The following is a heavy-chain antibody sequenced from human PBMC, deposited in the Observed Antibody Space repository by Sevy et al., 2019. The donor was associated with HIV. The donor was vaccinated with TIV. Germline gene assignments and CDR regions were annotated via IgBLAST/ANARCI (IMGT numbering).Heavy chain of an antibody. CDR2: IKQDGSVK. J-gene: IGHJ4*02. CDR3: VRAIAADGSF. V-gene: IGHV3-7*01. CDR1: GFTLNSYW. Sequence: GGSLRLSCVASGFTLNSYWMSWVRQAPGKGLERVANIKQDGSVKYYVDSVKGRFTISRDNARNLLYLQMNSLRVEDTALYYCVRAIAADGSFWGQGTLATVSS. D-gene: IGHD6-13*01.